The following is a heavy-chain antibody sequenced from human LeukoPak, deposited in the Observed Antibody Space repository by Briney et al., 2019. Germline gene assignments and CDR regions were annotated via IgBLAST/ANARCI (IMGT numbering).Heavy chain of an antibody. CDR2: IYSSGST. Sequence: PSETLSLTCTASGGSISSGSYYWSWIRQPAGKGLEWIGRIYSSGSTNYNPSLKSRVTISVDTSKNQFSLKLSSVTAADTAVYYCARSVYYDSSGYYFPARWFDPWGQGTLVSVTS. V-gene: IGHV4-61*02. D-gene: IGHD3-22*01. J-gene: IGHJ5*02. CDR3: ARSVYYDSSGYYFPARWFDP. CDR1: GGSISSGSYY.